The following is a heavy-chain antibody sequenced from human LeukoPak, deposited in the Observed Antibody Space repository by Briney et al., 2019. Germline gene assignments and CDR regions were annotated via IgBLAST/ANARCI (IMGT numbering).Heavy chain of an antibody. CDR3: ATDNYVWGSYRYTGTHYFDY. CDR1: GYTLTELS. J-gene: IGHJ4*02. V-gene: IGHV1-24*01. D-gene: IGHD3-16*02. Sequence: ASVKVSCKVSGYTLTELSMHWVRQAPGKGLEWMGGFDPEDGETIYAQKFQGRVTMTEDTSTDTAYMELSSLRSEDTAVYYCATDNYVWGSYRYTGTHYFDYWGQGTLVTGSS. CDR2: FDPEDGET.